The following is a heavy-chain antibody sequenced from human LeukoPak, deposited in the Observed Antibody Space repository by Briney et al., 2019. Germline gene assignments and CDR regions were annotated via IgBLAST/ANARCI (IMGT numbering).Heavy chain of an antibody. J-gene: IGHJ4*02. Sequence: KPSETPSLTCTVSGGSLSSYYWGWIRQPPRKGPGGVGDIYYSGSTNYNPSLKSRVTISVDTSKNQFSLKLSSVTAADTAVYYCARDRSSGWYGKYYFDYWGQGTLVTVSS. CDR2: IYYSGST. CDR1: GGSLSSYY. V-gene: IGHV4-59*01. D-gene: IGHD6-19*01. CDR3: ARDRSSGWYGKYYFDY.